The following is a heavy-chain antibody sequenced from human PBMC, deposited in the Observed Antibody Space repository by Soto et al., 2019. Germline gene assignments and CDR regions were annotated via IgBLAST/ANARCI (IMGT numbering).Heavy chain of an antibody. CDR1: GLTFSSYW. CDR3: ARDRPRLYYYYGMDV. CDR2: IKQDGSEK. V-gene: IGHV3-7*03. Sequence: GALRLSCAASGLTFSSYWMSWVRQAPGKGLEWVANIKQDGSEKYYVDSVKGRFTISRDNAKNSLYLQMNSLRAEDTAVYYCARDRPRLYYYYGMDVWGQGTTVTVSS. J-gene: IGHJ6*02.